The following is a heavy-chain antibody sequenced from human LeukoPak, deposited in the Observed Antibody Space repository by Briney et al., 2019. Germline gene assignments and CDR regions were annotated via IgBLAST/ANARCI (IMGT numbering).Heavy chain of an antibody. J-gene: IGHJ6*03. CDR2: ISSSSSYI. CDR1: GFTFRSYS. CDR3: ARDQARIAGNYYYYYMDV. D-gene: IGHD6-13*01. V-gene: IGHV3-21*01. Sequence: GGSLRLSCAASGFTFRSYSMNWVRQAPGKGLEWVSSISSSSSYIYYADSEKGRFTISRDNAKNSLYLQMNSLRAEDTAVYYCARDQARIAGNYYYYYMDVWGKGTTVTVSS.